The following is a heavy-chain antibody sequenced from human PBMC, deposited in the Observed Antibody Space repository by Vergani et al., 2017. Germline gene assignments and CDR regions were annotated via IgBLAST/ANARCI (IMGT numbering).Heavy chain of an antibody. Sequence: QVQLQQWGAGLLKPSETLSLTCAVYGGSFSGYYWSWIRQPPGKGLEWIGYIYYSGSAKYNPSLESRVTMSVDTSKNQFSLNLTSVTAADTAVYYCARSYGYDAFDVWGQGTKVTVSS. CDR3: ARSYGYDAFDV. V-gene: IGHV4-34*11. D-gene: IGHD3-10*01. CDR1: GGSFSGYY. J-gene: IGHJ3*01. CDR2: IYYSGSA.